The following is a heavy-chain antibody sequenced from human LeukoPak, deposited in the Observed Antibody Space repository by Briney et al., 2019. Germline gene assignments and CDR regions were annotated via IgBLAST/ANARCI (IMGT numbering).Heavy chain of an antibody. D-gene: IGHD5-24*01. Sequence: SEALSLTCTVSGGSISRCYRSWIRQPPGKGLEWIGDIYSSRSTNSNPSLKRRVTISVATSKNQSSLKLSSLTAADTAVYYCARLRDGYNFLHYYYYGMDVWGQGTTVTVSS. J-gene: IGHJ6*02. CDR1: GGSISRCY. V-gene: IGHV4-59*08. CDR3: ARLRDGYNFLHYYYYGMDV. CDR2: IYSSRST.